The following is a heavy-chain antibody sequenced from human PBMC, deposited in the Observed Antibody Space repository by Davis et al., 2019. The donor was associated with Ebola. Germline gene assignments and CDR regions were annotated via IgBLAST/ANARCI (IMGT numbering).Heavy chain of an antibody. V-gene: IGHV3-23*01. CDR3: AKEDGRYPRYGMDV. D-gene: IGHD3-9*01. CDR2: IRGSGGST. Sequence: GGSLRLSCAASGFTFSSYAMSWVLHAPGKGLEWVSAIRGSGGSTYYADSVKGRFTISRDNSKNTLYLQMNSLRAEDTAVYYCAKEDGRYPRYGMDVWGQGTTVTVSS. CDR1: GFTFSSYA. J-gene: IGHJ6*02.